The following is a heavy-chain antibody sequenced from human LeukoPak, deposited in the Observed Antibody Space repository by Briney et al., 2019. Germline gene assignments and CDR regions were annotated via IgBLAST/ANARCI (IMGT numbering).Heavy chain of an antibody. J-gene: IGHJ4*02. Sequence: PSETLSLTCTVSGGSISSGDYYWSWIRQPPGKGLEWIGYIYYSGSTYYNPSLKSRVTISVDRSKNQFSLKLSSVTAADTAVYYCAREREYYYDSSGEVYFDYWGQGTLVTVSS. CDR1: GGSISSGDYY. D-gene: IGHD3-22*01. CDR3: AREREYYYDSSGEVYFDY. CDR2: IYYSGST. V-gene: IGHV4-30-4*02.